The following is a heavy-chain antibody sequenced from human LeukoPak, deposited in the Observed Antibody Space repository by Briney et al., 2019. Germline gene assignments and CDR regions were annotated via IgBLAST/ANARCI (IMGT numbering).Heavy chain of an antibody. CDR3: TRRGHRKTAADPCYFDS. Sequence: SETLSLTCTVSGGSISSGPYSWGWIRQPPGKGLEWVGNIYYSGSTYYNPSLKSRVTISVDASRNQFSLRLSSVTAADTAVYYCTRRGHRKTAADPCYFDSWGQGALVTVSS. D-gene: IGHD6-13*01. J-gene: IGHJ4*02. V-gene: IGHV4-39*01. CDR2: IYYSGST. CDR1: GGSISSGPYS.